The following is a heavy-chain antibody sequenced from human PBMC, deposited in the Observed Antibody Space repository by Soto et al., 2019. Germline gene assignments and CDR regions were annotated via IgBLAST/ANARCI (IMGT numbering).Heavy chain of an antibody. J-gene: IGHJ6*02. CDR3: ASSQITMVRGVITRNYYYYGMDV. D-gene: IGHD3-10*01. CDR1: GGSISSGGYY. CDR2: IYYSGST. Sequence: QVQLQESGPGLVKPSQTLSLTCTVSGGSISSGGYYWSWIRQHPWKGLEWIGYIYYSGSTYYNPSLKSRVTISVDTSKNQFSLKLSSVTAADTAVYYCASSQITMVRGVITRNYYYYGMDVWGQGTTVTVSS. V-gene: IGHV4-31*03.